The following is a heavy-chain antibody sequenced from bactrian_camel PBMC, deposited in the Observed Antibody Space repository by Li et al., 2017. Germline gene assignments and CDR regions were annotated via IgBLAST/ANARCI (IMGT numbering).Heavy chain of an antibody. CDR2: IYIADSTT. CDR1: GYTFSKEC. V-gene: IGHV3-2*01. CDR3: ATHTGRRASCNVLSVYEDGS. Sequence: QLVASGGGSVPTGASLRLSCLSSGYTFSKECVAWFRLAPGKEREAVASIYIADSTTSYVDSIKGRFTVSQDYAKNIVYLQMNSLKSEDTAMYYCATHTGRRASCNVLSVYEDGSWGQGTQVTVS. J-gene: IGHJ4*01. D-gene: IGHD6*01.